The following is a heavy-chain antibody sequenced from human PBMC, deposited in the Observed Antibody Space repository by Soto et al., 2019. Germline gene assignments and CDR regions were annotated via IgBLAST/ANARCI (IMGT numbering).Heavy chain of an antibody. D-gene: IGHD2-2*01. V-gene: IGHV4-59*01. CDR3: ARDVSSSQGMDV. J-gene: IGHJ6*02. Sequence: PSETLSLTCTVSGGSISSYYWSWVRQPPGKGLEWIGYIYYSGSTNYNPSLKSRLTILADTSKNHFSLNLTSVTAADTAVYYCARDVSSSQGMDVWGQGTTVTVSS. CDR2: IYYSGST. CDR1: GGSISSYY.